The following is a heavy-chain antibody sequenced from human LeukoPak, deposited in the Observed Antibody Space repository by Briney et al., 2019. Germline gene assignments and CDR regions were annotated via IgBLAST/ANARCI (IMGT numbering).Heavy chain of an antibody. CDR2: MNPNSGNT. V-gene: IGHV1-8*02. Sequence: ASVKVSCKASGYTFTGYYMHWVRQAPGQGLEWMGWMNPNSGNTGYAQKFQGRVTMTRNTSISTAYMELSSLRSEDTAVYYCARGRLGSSPYYYYGMDVWGQGTTVTVSS. J-gene: IGHJ6*02. D-gene: IGHD6-6*01. CDR1: GYTFTGYY. CDR3: ARGRLGSSPYYYYGMDV.